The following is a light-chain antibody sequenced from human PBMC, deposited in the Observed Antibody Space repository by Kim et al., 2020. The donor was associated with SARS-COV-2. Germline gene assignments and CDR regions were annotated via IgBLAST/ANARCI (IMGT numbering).Light chain of an antibody. CDR2: DAS. CDR1: QSVSSC. V-gene: IGKV3-11*01. J-gene: IGKJ4*01. CDR3: QHRSNWPSVT. Sequence: SPGERATLSCRASQSVSSCLAWYQQKPGQAPRLLIYDASNRATGIPARFSGSGSGTDFTLTISSLEPEDFAVYYCQHRSNWPSVTFGGGTKVDIK.